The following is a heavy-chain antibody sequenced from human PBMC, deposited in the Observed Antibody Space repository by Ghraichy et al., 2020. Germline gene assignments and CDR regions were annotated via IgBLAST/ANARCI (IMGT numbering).Heavy chain of an antibody. V-gene: IGHV4-34*01. Sequence: SETLSLTCAVYGGSFSGYYWSWIRQPPGKGLEWIGEINHSGSTNYNPSLKSRVTISVDTSKNQFSLKLSSVTAADTAVYYCARLPIAVAGTAFDYWGQGTLVTVSS. CDR2: INHSGST. CDR3: ARLPIAVAGTAFDY. D-gene: IGHD6-19*01. J-gene: IGHJ4*02. CDR1: GGSFSGYY.